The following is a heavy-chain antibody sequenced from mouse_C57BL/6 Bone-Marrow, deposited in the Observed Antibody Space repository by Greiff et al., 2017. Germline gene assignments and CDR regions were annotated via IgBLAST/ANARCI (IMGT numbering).Heavy chain of an antibody. V-gene: IGHV14-1*01. D-gene: IGHD2-2*01. CDR1: GFNIKDYY. CDR3: TTGGMVTTDAY. Sequence: VQLKQSGAELVRPGASVKLSCTASGFNIKDYYMHWVKQRPEQGLEWIGRIDPEDGDTEYAPKFQGKATMTADTSSNTAYLQLSSLTSEDTAVYYCTTGGMVTTDAYWGQGTLVTVSA. CDR2: IDPEDGDT. J-gene: IGHJ3*01.